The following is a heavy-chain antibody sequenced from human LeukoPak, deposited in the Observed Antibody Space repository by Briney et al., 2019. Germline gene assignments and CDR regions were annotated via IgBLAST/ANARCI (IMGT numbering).Heavy chain of an antibody. CDR3: ARDTWSNPQPQDVITTRLDY. Sequence: PGGSLRLSCAASRFIFSDYYMTWIRQAPGKGLEWVSYISSSGDTIFYADSVKGRFTISRDNAKNSLYLQLNSLRAEDTAVYYCARDTWSNPQPQDVITTRLDYWGQGTLVTVSS. J-gene: IGHJ4*02. D-gene: IGHD3-22*01. V-gene: IGHV3-11*04. CDR2: ISSSGDTI. CDR1: RFIFSDYY.